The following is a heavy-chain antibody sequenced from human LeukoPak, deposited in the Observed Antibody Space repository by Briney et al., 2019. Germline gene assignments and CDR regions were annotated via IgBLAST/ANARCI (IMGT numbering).Heavy chain of an antibody. J-gene: IGHJ4*02. D-gene: IGHD2-15*01. CDR3: VRQIEDGGDY. V-gene: IGHV4-38-2*01. Sequence: SETLPLTCAVSGYSISRGYYWGWIRQPPVKGLEWIGSIYHSGSIYYNPSLKSRVTISVDTSKNQFSLKLSSVTAADTAMYYCVRQIEDGGDYWGQGTLVTVSS. CDR2: IYHSGSI. CDR1: GYSISRGYY.